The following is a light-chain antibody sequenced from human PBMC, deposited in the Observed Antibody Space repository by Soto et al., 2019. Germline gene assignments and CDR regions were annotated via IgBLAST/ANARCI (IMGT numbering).Light chain of an antibody. CDR3: SSSTTTPSLVV. CDR1: SSDIGDYNY. V-gene: IGLV2-14*01. J-gene: IGLJ3*02. Sequence: QSALTQPASVSGSPGQSITISCTGTSSDIGDYNYVSWYQQYPGKVPKLVIYDGSHRPSGVSNRFSGSKSGNTAALTSSGLQGEDEADYYCSSSTTTPSLVVFGGGTQLTVL. CDR2: DGS.